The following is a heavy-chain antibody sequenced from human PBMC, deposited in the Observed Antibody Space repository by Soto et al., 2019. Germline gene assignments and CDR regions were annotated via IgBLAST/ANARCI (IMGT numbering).Heavy chain of an antibody. Sequence: GGSLRLSCAASGFTSSNAWMSWVRQAPGKGLEWVGRIKSKTDGGTTDYAAPVKGRFTISRDDSKNTLYLQMNSLKTEDTAVYYCTTALRYFDWLSGYWGQGTLVTVSS. CDR2: IKSKTDGGTT. J-gene: IGHJ4*02. CDR3: TTALRYFDWLSGY. D-gene: IGHD3-9*01. CDR1: GFTSSNAW. V-gene: IGHV3-15*01.